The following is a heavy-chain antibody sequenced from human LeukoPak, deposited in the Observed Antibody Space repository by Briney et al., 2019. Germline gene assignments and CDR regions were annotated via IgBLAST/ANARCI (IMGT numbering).Heavy chain of an antibody. CDR2: IHYSGST. J-gene: IGHJ4*02. Sequence: SETLSLTCTVSGGSISSSSYYWGWIRQPPRKGLEWIGSIHYSGSTYYNPSLKSRVNISGDTSRNQFSLKLSSVTAADTAAYFCATHKGSYYTAGGQGTLVTVSS. CDR1: GGSISSSSYY. D-gene: IGHD1-26*01. CDR3: ATHKGSYYTA. V-gene: IGHV4-39*01.